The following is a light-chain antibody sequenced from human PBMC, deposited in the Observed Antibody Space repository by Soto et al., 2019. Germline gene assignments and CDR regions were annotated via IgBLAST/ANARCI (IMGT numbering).Light chain of an antibody. V-gene: IGLV2-14*01. CDR3: SSYSSSSPLV. Sequence: QSALTQPASVSGSPGQSITIACTGTSSDVGGYNYVSWFQQHPGKAPKLMIYEVSNRPSGVSNRFSASKSGHTASLTISGLQAEDEATYYCSSYSSSSPLVFGTGTKVPVL. CDR1: SSDVGGYNY. CDR2: EVS. J-gene: IGLJ1*01.